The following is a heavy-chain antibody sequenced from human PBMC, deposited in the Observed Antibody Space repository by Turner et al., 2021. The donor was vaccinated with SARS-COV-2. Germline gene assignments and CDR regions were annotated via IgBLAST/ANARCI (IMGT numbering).Heavy chain of an antibody. D-gene: IGHD3-9*01. J-gene: IGHJ4*02. CDR3: ARAGTDWLQYYDFDY. Sequence: QMQLQESGPGLVQPSQTLSLTCTVSGGSISSGAYYWSWIRQHPGKGLEWSGYIYYSGSTYYNPSLKIRVTISGDTSKIQFSLKLSSVTAADTAVYYCARAGTDWLQYYDFDYWGQGTLVTVSS. CDR1: GGSISSGAYY. CDR2: IYYSGST. V-gene: IGHV4-31*03.